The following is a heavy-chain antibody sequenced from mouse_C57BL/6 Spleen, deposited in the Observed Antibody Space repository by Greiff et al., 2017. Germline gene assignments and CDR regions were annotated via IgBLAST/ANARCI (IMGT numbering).Heavy chain of an antibody. CDR3: ARELGRDWYFDV. V-gene: IGHV1-61*01. CDR1: GYTFTSYW. J-gene: IGHJ1*03. CDR2: IYPSDSET. Sequence: QVQLQQSGAELVRPGSSVKLSCKASGYTFTSYWMDWVKQRPGQGLEWIGNIYPSDSETHYNQKFKDKATLTVDKSSSTAYMQLSSLTSEDSAVYYCARELGRDWYFDVWGTGTTVTVSS. D-gene: IGHD4-1*01.